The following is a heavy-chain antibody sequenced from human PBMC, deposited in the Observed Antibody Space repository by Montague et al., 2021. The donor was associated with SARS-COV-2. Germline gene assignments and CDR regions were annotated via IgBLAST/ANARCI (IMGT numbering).Heavy chain of an antibody. J-gene: IGHJ4*02. D-gene: IGHD6-13*01. Sequence: SETLSLTCTASGDSISGFYWNWIRQPPGKGLEWIGKIYYSGITNYNPSLKSRVTISVDTSKNQFSLKLISVTAADTALYYCARGVVAAPDTSDYWGQGTLVTVPS. V-gene: IGHV4-59*13. CDR1: GDSISGFY. CDR3: ARGVVAAPDTSDY. CDR2: IYYSGIT.